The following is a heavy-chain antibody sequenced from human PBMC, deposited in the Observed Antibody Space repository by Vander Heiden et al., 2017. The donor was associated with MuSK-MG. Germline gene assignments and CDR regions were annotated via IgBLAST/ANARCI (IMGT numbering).Heavy chain of an antibody. D-gene: IGHD6-13*01. V-gene: IGHV3-9*01. CDR1: GFTFDDYA. CDR2: ISWNSGSI. Sequence: EVQLVESGGGLVQPGRSLRLSCAASGFTFDDYAMHWVRQARGKGLEWVSGISWNSGSIGYADSGKGRFTISRDNAKNSLYLQMNSLGAEDTALYYCAKDSSIAAAGSGRAFDYWGQGTLVTVSS. CDR3: AKDSSIAAAGSGRAFDY. J-gene: IGHJ4*02.